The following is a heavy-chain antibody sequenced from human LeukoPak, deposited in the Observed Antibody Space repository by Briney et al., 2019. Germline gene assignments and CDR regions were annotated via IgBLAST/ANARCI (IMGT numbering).Heavy chain of an antibody. V-gene: IGHV4-59*08. CDR3: ARRVSVVPAAIGAFDI. D-gene: IGHD2-2*01. CDR2: IYYSGST. Sequence: SETLSLTCTVSGGSISSYYWSWIRQPPGKGLEWIGYIYYSGSTNYNPSLKSRVTISVDTSKNQFSLKLSSVTAADTAVYYCARRVSVVPAAIGAFDIWGQGTMVTVSS. CDR1: GGSISSYY. J-gene: IGHJ3*02.